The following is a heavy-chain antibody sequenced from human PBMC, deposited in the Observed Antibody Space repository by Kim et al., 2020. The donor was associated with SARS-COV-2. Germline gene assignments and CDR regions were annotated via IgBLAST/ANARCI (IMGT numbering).Heavy chain of an antibody. D-gene: IGHD3-22*01. Sequence: GGSLRLSCAASGFTFSTFWMSWVRPAPGKGLEWVANIKEDESQKNYVDSVKGRFTVSRYKAKNSLYLQTSSLRAEDTAVYYCAKGGKIGQLDSKDWGQG. CDR1: GFTFSTFW. CDR3: AKGGKIGQLDSKD. J-gene: IGHJ4*02. CDR2: IKEDESQK. V-gene: IGHV3-7*01.